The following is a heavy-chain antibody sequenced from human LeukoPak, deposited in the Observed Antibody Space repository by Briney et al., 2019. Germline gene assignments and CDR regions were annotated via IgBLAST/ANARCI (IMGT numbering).Heavy chain of an antibody. D-gene: IGHD7-27*01. CDR3: ATGVEVLGYFDY. Sequence: ASVKVSCEVSGYTLTELSMHWVRQAPGKGLEWMGGFDPEDGETIYAQKFQGRVTMTEDTSTDTAYMELSSLRSEDTAVYYCATGVEVLGYFDYWGQGTLVTVSS. V-gene: IGHV1-24*01. J-gene: IGHJ4*02. CDR1: GYTLTELS. CDR2: FDPEDGET.